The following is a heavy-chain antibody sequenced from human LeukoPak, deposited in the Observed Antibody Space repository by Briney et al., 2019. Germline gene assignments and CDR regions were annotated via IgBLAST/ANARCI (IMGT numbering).Heavy chain of an antibody. CDR3: AKVPSGSYDSSGYHAYDY. V-gene: IGHV3-53*01. D-gene: IGHD3-22*01. CDR2: IYSGGST. CDR1: GFTVSSNY. J-gene: IGHJ4*02. Sequence: GGSLRLSCAASGFTVSSNYMSWVRQAPGRGLGWVSVIYSGGSTYYADSVKGRFTISRDNSENTLYLQMNSLRAEDTAVYYCAKVPSGSYDSSGYHAYDYWGQGTLVTVSS.